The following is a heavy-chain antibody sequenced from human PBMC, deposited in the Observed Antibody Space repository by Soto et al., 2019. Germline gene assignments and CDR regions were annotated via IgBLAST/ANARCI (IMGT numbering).Heavy chain of an antibody. Sequence: PSETLSLTCSVSGGSITNYYWNWVRQPPGKGLEWIGYISYNGSTNYNPSLKSRVTISVDMSKKQFSLKLRSVTAADTAVYYCARDLIGTTKGYNYYFGMDGWGQGTTVTVSS. J-gene: IGHJ6*02. CDR3: ARDLIGTTKGYNYYFGMDG. D-gene: IGHD5-12*01. V-gene: IGHV4-59*01. CDR2: ISYNGST. CDR1: GGSITNYY.